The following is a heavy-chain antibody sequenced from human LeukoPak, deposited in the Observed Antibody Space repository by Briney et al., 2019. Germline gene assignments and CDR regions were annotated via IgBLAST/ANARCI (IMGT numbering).Heavy chain of an antibody. Sequence: PGGSLRLSCAASGFTFSTYSMNWVRQPPGKGLERVASITSPVGHIYYADSLKGRITISRDNAKSSLYLQMNSLRAEDTAVYYCATDGQSSGWYGFDYWGQGTLVTVSS. CDR3: ATDGQSSGWYGFDY. D-gene: IGHD6-19*01. CDR1: GFTFSTYS. J-gene: IGHJ4*02. V-gene: IGHV3-21*01. CDR2: ITSPVGHI.